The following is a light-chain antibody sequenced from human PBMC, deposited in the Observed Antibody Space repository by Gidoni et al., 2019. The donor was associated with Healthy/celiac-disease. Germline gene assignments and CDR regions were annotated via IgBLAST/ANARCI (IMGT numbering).Light chain of an antibody. CDR1: QSISSW. CDR2: KAS. Sequence: DIQMTQSPSTLSASVGDRVTITCRASQSISSWLAWYQQKPGKAPKLLIYKASSLESGVPSRFSGSGSGTEFTLTISSLQPDDFATYYCQQYNSYPWTFXXXTKVEIK. J-gene: IGKJ1*01. V-gene: IGKV1-5*03. CDR3: QQYNSYPWT.